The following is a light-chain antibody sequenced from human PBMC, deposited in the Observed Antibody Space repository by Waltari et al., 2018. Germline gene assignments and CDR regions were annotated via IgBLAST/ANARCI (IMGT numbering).Light chain of an antibody. CDR2: QVN. J-gene: IGLJ3*02. Sequence: QSALTQPASVSASPGQSITISCPGTSSDVGASDYVSWYQHPPGRAPKLILWQVNLRPSAVSDRFSGSKSGNTATLTISGLQTEDEADYYCSSYTTSISLLFGGGTKVTVL. CDR3: SSYTTSISLL. V-gene: IGLV2-14*01. CDR1: SSDVGASDY.